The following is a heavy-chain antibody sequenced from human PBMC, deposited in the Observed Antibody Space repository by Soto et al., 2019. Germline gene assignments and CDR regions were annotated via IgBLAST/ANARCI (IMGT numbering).Heavy chain of an antibody. Sequence: SETLSLTCAVYGGSFSGYYWSWIRQPPGKGLEWIGEINHSGSTNYNPSLKSRVTISVDTSKNQFSLKLSSVTAADTAVYYCARITMVRGVIIPRKPRKRDYFDYWGQGTLVTVS. CDR2: INHSGST. CDR3: ARITMVRGVIIPRKPRKRDYFDY. V-gene: IGHV4-34*01. CDR1: GGSFSGYY. J-gene: IGHJ4*02. D-gene: IGHD3-10*01.